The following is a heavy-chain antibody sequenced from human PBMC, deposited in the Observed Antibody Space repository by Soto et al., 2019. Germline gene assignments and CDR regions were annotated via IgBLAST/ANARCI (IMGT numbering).Heavy chain of an antibody. CDR2: INHSGST. V-gene: IGHV4-34*01. Sequence: QVQLQQWGAGLLKPSETLSLTCAVYGGSFSGYYWSWIRQPPGKGLEWIGEINHSGSTNYNPSLKSRVTISVDTSKNQFSLKLSSVTAADTAVYYCARVVTVTKVVTYCGQGTLVTVSS. J-gene: IGHJ4*02. D-gene: IGHD4-4*01. CDR3: ARVVTVTKVVTY. CDR1: GGSFSGYY.